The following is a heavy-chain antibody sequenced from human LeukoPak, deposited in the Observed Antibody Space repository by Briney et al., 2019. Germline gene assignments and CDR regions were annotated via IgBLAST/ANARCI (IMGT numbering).Heavy chain of an antibody. CDR3: ATLDIVATMD. J-gene: IGHJ4*02. CDR2: MNPNSGNT. V-gene: IGHV1-8*02. Sequence: ASVKVSCKASGYTFTSYDINWVRQATGQGLEWMGWMNPNSGNTGYAQKFQGRVTMTEDTSTDTAYMELSSLRSEDTAVYYCATLDIVATMDWGQGTLVTVSS. D-gene: IGHD5-12*01. CDR1: GYTFTSYD.